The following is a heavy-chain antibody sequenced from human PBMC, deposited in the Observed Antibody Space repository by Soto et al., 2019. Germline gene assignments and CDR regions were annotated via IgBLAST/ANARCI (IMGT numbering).Heavy chain of an antibody. J-gene: IGHJ4*02. CDR1: GYTFTSYY. CDR2: INPSGGST. V-gene: IGHV1-46*01. D-gene: IGHD6-13*01. CDR3: ARDQGIAAAGTDIGNFDY. Sequence: ASVKVSCKASGYTFTSYYMHWVRQAPGQGLEWMGIINPSGGSTSYAQKFQGRVTMTRDTSTSTVYMELSSLRSEDTAVYYCARDQGIAAAGTDIGNFDYWGQGTLVTVSS.